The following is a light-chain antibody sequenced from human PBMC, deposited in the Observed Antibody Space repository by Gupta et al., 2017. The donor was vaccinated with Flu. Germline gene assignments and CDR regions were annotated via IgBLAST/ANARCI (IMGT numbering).Light chain of an antibody. CDR2: KDS. Sequence: SHELTQPPSVSVSPGQTARITCSGDALPKQYAYWYQQKPGQAPVLVIYKDSERPSGIPERFSGSSSGTTVTLTISGVQAEDEADYYCQSADSSGTYVFGTGTKVTVL. V-gene: IGLV3-25*03. CDR3: QSADSSGTYV. CDR1: ALPKQY. J-gene: IGLJ1*01.